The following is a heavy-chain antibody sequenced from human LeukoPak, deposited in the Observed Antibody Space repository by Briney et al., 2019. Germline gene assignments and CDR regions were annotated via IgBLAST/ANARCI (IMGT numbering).Heavy chain of an antibody. J-gene: IGHJ3*02. CDR1: GGTFSSYA. D-gene: IGHD2-21*01. V-gene: IGHV1-69*04. CDR2: IIPILGIA. CDR3: ARYDIVVAGGTDAFDI. Sequence: GASVKVSCKASGGTFSSYAISWVRQAPGQGLEWMGRIIPILGIANYAQKFQGRVTITADKSTSTAYMELSSLRSEDTAVYYCARYDIVVAGGTDAFDIGGQGTMVTVSS.